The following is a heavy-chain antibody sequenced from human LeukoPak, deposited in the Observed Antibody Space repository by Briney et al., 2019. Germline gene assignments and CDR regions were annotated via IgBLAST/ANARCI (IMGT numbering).Heavy chain of an antibody. CDR3: AKNTEGGHDFAQTPYYFDC. V-gene: IGHV3-23*01. CDR1: GFTFSSYA. D-gene: IGHD3-3*01. Sequence: GGSLRLSCAASGFTFSSYAMSWVRQAPGKGLEWVSILSGSGGSTYYADSVKGRFTISRDNSKNTLYLRMNSLRAEDTALYFCAKNTEGGHDFAQTPYYFDCWGQGTLVTVSS. CDR2: LSGSGGST. J-gene: IGHJ4*02.